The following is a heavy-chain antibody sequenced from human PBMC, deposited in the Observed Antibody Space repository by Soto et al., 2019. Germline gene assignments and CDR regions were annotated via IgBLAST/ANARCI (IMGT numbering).Heavy chain of an antibody. D-gene: IGHD3-3*01. CDR1: GYTLTSYG. CDR3: ARDPDYDFWSGYYTGLFDY. V-gene: IGHV1-18*01. J-gene: IGHJ4*02. CDR2: ISAYNGNT. Sequence: GGSVEGSCKASGYTLTSYGMGWGGQAPGQGLAWMGWISAYNGNTNYAQKLQGRVTMTTDTSTSTAYMELRSLRSDDTAVYYCARDPDYDFWSGYYTGLFDYWGQGTLVTVSS.